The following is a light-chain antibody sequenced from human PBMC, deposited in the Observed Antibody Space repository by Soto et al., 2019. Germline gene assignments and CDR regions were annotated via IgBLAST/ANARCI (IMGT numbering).Light chain of an antibody. Sequence: DIQMTQSPASLSASVGDRVTITCRAGQSVSTHLNWYQQKPGKAPQLLIYAASSLQSGVPSRFSGSGSGTDFTLTIISLQPEDFATYYCQQSYNTLWTFGQGTKVEIK. CDR2: AAS. J-gene: IGKJ1*01. CDR1: QSVSTH. V-gene: IGKV1-39*01. CDR3: QQSYNTLWT.